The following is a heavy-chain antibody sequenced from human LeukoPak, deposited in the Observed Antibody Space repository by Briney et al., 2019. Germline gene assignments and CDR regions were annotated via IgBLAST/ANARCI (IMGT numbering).Heavy chain of an antibody. CDR2: MNPNSGNT. D-gene: IGHD2-2*01. J-gene: IGHJ5*02. CDR3: ARGEARGLYCSSTSCNWFDP. Sequence: ASVKVSCKASGYTFTSYDINWVRQATGQGLEWMGWMNPNSGNTGYAQKFQGRVTMTRNTSISTAYMELSSLRSEDTAVYYCARGEARGLYCSSTSCNWFDPWGQGTLVTVSS. V-gene: IGHV1-8*01. CDR1: GYTFTSYD.